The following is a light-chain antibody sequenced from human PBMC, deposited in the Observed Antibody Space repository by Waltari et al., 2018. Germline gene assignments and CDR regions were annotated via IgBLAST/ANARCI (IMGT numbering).Light chain of an antibody. J-gene: IGKJ4*01. V-gene: IGKV2-29*02. CDR2: GVS. Sequence: DIVMTQTPLSLSVTPGQPASISCKSSESLLFSNGKTYMYWFLQRPGQSPQLLIYGVSSRLSGVPDRFSGSGSGTDFTLKISRVEAEDVGIYYCMQGIHLPLTFGGGTKVEIK. CDR1: ESLLFSNGKTY. CDR3: MQGIHLPLT.